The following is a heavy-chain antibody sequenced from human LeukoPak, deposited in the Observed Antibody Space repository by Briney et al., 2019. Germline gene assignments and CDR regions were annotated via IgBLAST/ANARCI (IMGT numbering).Heavy chain of an antibody. D-gene: IGHD1-26*01. CDR3: ATYSEELYYYYGMDV. CDR2: INTNTGNP. V-gene: IGHV7-4-1*02. Sequence: GASVKVSCKASGYTLTSFPTLSWVRQAPGQGLEWMGWINTNTGNPTYAQGFTGRFVFSLDTSVSTAYLQISSLKAEDTAVYYCATYSEELYYYYGMDVWGQGTTVTVSS. J-gene: IGHJ6*02. CDR1: GYTLTSFP.